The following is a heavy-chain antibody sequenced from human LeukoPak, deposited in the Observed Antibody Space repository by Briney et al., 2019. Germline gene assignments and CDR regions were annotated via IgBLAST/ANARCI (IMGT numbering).Heavy chain of an antibody. Sequence: GGSLRLSCAASGFTFKDFYMSWVRQAPGKGLEWVSYINHLGSQTDYADSVKGRFTISRDNAKNSLSLQMNNLSVDDTAVYYCVRARFTTFIYYWGQGTLVTVSS. V-gene: IGHV3-11*05. CDR1: GFTFKDFY. J-gene: IGHJ4*02. CDR3: VRARFTTFIYY. D-gene: IGHD1-14*01. CDR2: INHLGSQT.